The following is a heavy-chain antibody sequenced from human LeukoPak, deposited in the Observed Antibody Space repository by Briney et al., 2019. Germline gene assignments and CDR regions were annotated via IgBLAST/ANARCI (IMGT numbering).Heavy chain of an antibody. CDR1: GFTFSSYA. J-gene: IGHJ3*02. V-gene: IGHV3-30-3*01. CDR2: ISYDGSNK. D-gene: IGHD2-21*02. Sequence: SGGSLRLSCAASGFTFSSYAMHWVRQAPGKGLEWVAVISYDGSNKYYADSVKGRFTISGDNSKNTLYLQMNSLRAEDTAVYYCARVRVVVTTWGAFDIWGQGTMVTVSS. CDR3: ARVRVVVTTWGAFDI.